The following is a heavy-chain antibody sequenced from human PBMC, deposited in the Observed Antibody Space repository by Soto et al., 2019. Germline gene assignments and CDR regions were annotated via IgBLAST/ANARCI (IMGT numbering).Heavy chain of an antibody. J-gene: IGHJ3*02. Sequence: EVQLVESGGGLVQPGGSLRLSCAASGFTVSSNYMSWVRQAPGKGLEWVSLIYSGGSTYYADSVKGRFTISRDNSKNTLYLQMNSLRAEDTAVYYCARDLYDYGVGYAFDIWGQGTMVTVSS. CDR1: GFTVSSNY. V-gene: IGHV3-66*01. CDR2: IYSGGST. CDR3: ARDLYDYGVGYAFDI. D-gene: IGHD4-17*01.